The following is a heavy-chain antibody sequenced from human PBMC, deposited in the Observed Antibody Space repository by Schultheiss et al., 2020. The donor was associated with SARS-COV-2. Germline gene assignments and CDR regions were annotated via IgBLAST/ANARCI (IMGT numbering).Heavy chain of an antibody. D-gene: IGHD3-10*01. CDR1: GYSFTSYW. CDR2: IDPSDSYT. V-gene: IGHV5-10-1*01. Sequence: GGSLRLSCKGSGYSFTSYWIGWVRQMPGKGLEWMGRIDPSDSYTNYSPSFQGHVTISADKSISTAYLQWSSLKASDTAMYYCARHRRGFGELSYYYGMDVWGQGTTVTVSS. J-gene: IGHJ6*02. CDR3: ARHRRGFGELSYYYGMDV.